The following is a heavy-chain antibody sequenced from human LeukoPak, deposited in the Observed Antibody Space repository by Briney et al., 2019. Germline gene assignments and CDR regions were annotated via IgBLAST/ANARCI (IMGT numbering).Heavy chain of an antibody. V-gene: IGHV3-33*01. CDR2: IWYDGSNK. CDR3: ARDHSSGYYLRCYFDY. D-gene: IGHD3-22*01. Sequence: GGSLRLSCAASGFTFSSYGMHWVRQAPGKGLEWVAVIWYDGSNKYYADSVKGRFTISRDSSKNTLYLQMNSLRAEDTAVYYCARDHSSGYYLRCYFDYWGQGTLVTVSS. CDR1: GFTFSSYG. J-gene: IGHJ4*02.